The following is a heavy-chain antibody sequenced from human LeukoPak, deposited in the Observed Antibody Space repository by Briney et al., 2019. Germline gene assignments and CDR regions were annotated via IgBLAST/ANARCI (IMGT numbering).Heavy chain of an antibody. CDR2: IKQDGSGK. J-gene: IGHJ4*02. V-gene: IGHV3-7*01. D-gene: IGHD2-15*01. CDR3: ARLAYCSGGSCYFFFDY. CDR1: GFTFSSYW. Sequence: PGGSLRLSCAASGFTFSSYWMSWVRQAPGKGLEWVANIKQDGSGKYYVDSVKGRFTISRDNAKNSLYLQMNSLRAEDTAVYYCARLAYCSGGSCYFFFDYWGQGTLVTVSS.